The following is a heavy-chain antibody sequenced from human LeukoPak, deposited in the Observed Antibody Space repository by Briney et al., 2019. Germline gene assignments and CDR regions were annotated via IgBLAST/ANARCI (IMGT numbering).Heavy chain of an antibody. CDR3: AKDRCSNGIGCYYYYMDV. D-gene: IGHD2-8*01. CDR2: IQYDGSNE. J-gene: IGHJ6*03. Sequence: GGSLRLSCAASGFSFSSYGMHWVRQAPGKGLEWVAYIQYDGSNEQYADSVKGRFSISRDSSKNILYLQMNSLRAEDTTIYYCAKDRCSNGIGCYYYYMDVWGKGTTVTISS. CDR1: GFSFSSYG. V-gene: IGHV3-30*02.